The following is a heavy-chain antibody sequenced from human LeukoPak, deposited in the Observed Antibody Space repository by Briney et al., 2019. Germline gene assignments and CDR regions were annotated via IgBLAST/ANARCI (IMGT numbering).Heavy chain of an antibody. CDR1: GFTFSNAW. V-gene: IGHV3-15*01. Sequence: GGSLRLSCAASGFTFSNAWMSWVRQAPGKGLEWVGRIKSKTDGGTTDFAAPVKGRFTISRDDSKNTLYLQMNSLRAEDTAVYYCAKDPGLTTMIVVSGPGWYFDLWGRGTLVTVSS. J-gene: IGHJ2*01. CDR2: IKSKTDGGTT. CDR3: AKDPGLTTMIVVSGPGWYFDL. D-gene: IGHD3-22*01.